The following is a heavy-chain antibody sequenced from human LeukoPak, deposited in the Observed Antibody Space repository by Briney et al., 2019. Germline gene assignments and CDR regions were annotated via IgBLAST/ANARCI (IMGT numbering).Heavy chain of an antibody. CDR2: IFSSGST. CDR3: ARDLKGVYFDY. V-gene: IGHV4-4*07. CDR1: GVSISPEF. J-gene: IGHJ4*02. D-gene: IGHD3-10*01. Sequence: KPSETLSLTCSVSGVSISPEFWSWIRQPAGKGLEWIGRIFSSGSTNYNPSLKSRVNMSIDSSKNQFSLRLNSVTAADTGVYYCARDLKGVYFDYWGPGILVTVSS.